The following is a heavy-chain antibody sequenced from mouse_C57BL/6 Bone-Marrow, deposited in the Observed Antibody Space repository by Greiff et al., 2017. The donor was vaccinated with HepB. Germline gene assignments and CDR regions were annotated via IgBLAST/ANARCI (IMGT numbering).Heavy chain of an antibody. Sequence: VQGVESGPGLVQPSQSLSITCTVSGFSLTSYGVHWVRQSPGKGLEWLGVIWSGGSTDYNAAFISRLSTSKDNSESQVFFKMNSLQADDTAVYYCARNFYYYGSSWYFDVWGTGTTVTVSS. CDR1: GFSLTSYG. V-gene: IGHV2-2*01. D-gene: IGHD1-1*01. CDR3: ARNFYYYGSSWYFDV. J-gene: IGHJ1*03. CDR2: IWSGGST.